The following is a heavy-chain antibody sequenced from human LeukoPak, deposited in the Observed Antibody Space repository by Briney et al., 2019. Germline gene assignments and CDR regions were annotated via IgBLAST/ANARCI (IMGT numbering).Heavy chain of an antibody. CDR3: AREYRIKLFGVEKRDGFDI. J-gene: IGHJ3*02. CDR1: GYTFTSYY. D-gene: IGHD3-3*01. V-gene: IGHV1-46*01. Sequence: GASVKVSCKASGYTFTSYYMHWVRQAPGQGLEWMGIINPSGGSTSYAQKFQGRVTMTRDMSTSTVYMELISLTSEDTAVYYCAREYRIKLFGVEKRDGFDIWGQGTMVTVSS. CDR2: INPSGGST.